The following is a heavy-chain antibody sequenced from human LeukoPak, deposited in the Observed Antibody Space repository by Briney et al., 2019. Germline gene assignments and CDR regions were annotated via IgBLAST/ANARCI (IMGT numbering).Heavy chain of an antibody. CDR2: ISGSGGST. D-gene: IGHD3-22*01. Sequence: GSLRLSCAASGFTFSSYAMSWVRQAPGKGLEWVSAISGSGGSTYYEDYVKGRFTISRDNYKNTLYLQMNSLRAEDTAVYYCAKGDYYDSSGYFLFDYWGQGTLVTVSS. CDR3: AKGDYYDSSGYFLFDY. V-gene: IGHV3-23*01. CDR1: GFTFSSYA. J-gene: IGHJ4*02.